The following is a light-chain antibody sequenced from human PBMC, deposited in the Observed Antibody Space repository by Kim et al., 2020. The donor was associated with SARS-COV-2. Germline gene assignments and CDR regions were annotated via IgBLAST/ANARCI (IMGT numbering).Light chain of an antibody. CDR2: RDN. J-gene: IGLJ2*01. CDR1: NIGGKN. V-gene: IGLV3-9*01. CDR3: QVWDSSTVV. Sequence: VALEETARSTGGGNNIGGKNVHGDQQKPGQAPVLVIYRDNSRPSGIPERVSDSNSVNTATLTISRARAGDEGDYYCQVWDSSTVVFGGGTQLTVL.